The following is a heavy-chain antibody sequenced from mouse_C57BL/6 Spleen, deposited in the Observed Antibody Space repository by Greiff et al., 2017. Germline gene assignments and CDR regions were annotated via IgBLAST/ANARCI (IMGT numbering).Heavy chain of an antibody. CDR3: SRKGSSGYVGCAY. J-gene: IGHJ3*01. Sequence: QVQLQQPGAELVKPGASVKLSCKASGYTFTSYWMQWVKQRPGQGLEWIGEIDPSDSYTISNQKFKGKATLTVDTSSSTAYMQPSSLTSEDSAVYYCSRKGSSGYVGCAYWGQGTLVTVSA. CDR2: IDPSDSYT. V-gene: IGHV1-50*01. CDR1: GYTFTSYW. D-gene: IGHD3-2*02.